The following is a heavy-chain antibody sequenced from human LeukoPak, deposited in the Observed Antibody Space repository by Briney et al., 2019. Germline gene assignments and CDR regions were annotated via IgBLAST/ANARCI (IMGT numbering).Heavy chain of an antibody. J-gene: IGHJ5*02. D-gene: IGHD6-13*01. CDR2: IYYSGST. V-gene: IGHV4-59*08. Sequence: SETLSLTCTVSGGSISSYYWSWIRQPPGKGLEWIGYIYYSGSTNYNPSLKSRVTISVDTSKNQFSLKLSSVTAADTAVYYCARRPCSSWYENWFDPWGQGALVTVSS. CDR3: ARRPCSSWYENWFDP. CDR1: GGSISSYY.